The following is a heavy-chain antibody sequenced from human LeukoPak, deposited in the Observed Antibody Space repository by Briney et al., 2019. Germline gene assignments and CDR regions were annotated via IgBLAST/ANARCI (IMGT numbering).Heavy chain of an antibody. CDR2: IIPIFGTA. D-gene: IGHD3-3*01. CDR3: ARSSPTYYDFWSGYDPFDY. CDR1: GGTFSSYA. J-gene: IGHJ4*02. Sequence: SVKVSCKASGGTFSSYAISWVRQAPGQGLEWMGGIIPIFGTANYAQKLQGRVTMTTDTSTSTAYMELRSLRSDDTAVYYCARSSPTYYDFWSGYDPFDYWGQGTLVTVSS. V-gene: IGHV1-69*05.